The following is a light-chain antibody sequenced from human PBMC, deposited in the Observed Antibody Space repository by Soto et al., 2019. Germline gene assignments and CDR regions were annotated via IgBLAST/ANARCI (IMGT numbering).Light chain of an antibody. CDR2: EAS. CDR1: HDISTF. V-gene: IGKV1-9*01. J-gene: IGKJ5*01. Sequence: DIQLTQSPSLLSASIGDRVTIICRASHDISTFLAWYQQKPGKAPKLLIYEASTLQSGVPSRFSGSGSGTEFPLTISGLLPEDFAAYHCQQLYTLPCTFGQGTRL. CDR3: QQLYTLPCT.